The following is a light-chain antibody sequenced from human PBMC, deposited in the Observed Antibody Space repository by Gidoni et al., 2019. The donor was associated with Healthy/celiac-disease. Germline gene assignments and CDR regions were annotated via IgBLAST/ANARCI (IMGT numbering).Light chain of an antibody. Sequence: IQMTQSPSSLSASVGDRVTITCRASQSISSYVNWYQQKPGKAPKLLIYAAASLQSGVPSRFSGSGSGTDFTLTISSLQPEDFATYYWQQSYSTSMYTFGQGTKLEIK. CDR2: AAA. CDR1: QSISSY. V-gene: IGKV1-39*01. J-gene: IGKJ2*01. CDR3: QQSYSTSMYT.